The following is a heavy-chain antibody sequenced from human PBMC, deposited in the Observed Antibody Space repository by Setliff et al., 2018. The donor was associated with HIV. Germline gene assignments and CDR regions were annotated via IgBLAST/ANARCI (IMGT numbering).Heavy chain of an antibody. Sequence: GGSLRLSCAASGFPFSDHYMDWVRQAPGKGLEWVGRTTNKADSYNTNYAASVKGRFTIARDDSKNTAFLQMNSLKSEDTAVYYCTGWGSGWPQNYWGQGTLVTVSS. CDR1: GFPFSDHY. D-gene: IGHD6-19*01. V-gene: IGHV3-72*01. J-gene: IGHJ4*02. CDR2: TTNKADSYNT. CDR3: TGWGSGWPQNY.